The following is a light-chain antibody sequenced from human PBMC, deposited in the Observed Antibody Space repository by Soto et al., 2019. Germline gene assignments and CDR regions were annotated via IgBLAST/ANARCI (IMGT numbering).Light chain of an antibody. Sequence: QSALTQPPSAYGTPGQSVTISCSGSSSNIGRNTVDWYQHVPGAAPRLLMYKNDQRPSGVPDRFSGSKSGTSASLAISGLQSEDEADYYCAAWDDGLGCLYVFGTGTKVTVL. J-gene: IGLJ1*01. V-gene: IGLV1-44*01. CDR1: SSNIGRNT. CDR3: AAWDDGLGCLYV. CDR2: KND.